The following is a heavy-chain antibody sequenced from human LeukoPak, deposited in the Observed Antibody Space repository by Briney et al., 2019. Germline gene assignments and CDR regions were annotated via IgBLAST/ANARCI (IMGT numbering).Heavy chain of an antibody. CDR2: IYYSGST. CDR1: GGSISSGGYY. V-gene: IGHV4-31*03. J-gene: IGHJ6*03. Sequence: SETLSLTRTVSGGSISSGGYYWSWIRQHPGKGLEWIGYIYYSGSTYYNPTLKSRVTISVDTSKNQFSLKLSSVTAADTAVYYCARAYDYGVHYYYYYYMDVWGKGTTVTVSS. CDR3: ARAYDYGVHYYYYYYMDV. D-gene: IGHD4-17*01.